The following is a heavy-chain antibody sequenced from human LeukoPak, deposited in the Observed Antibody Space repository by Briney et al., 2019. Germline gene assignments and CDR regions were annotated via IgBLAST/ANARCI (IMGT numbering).Heavy chain of an antibody. D-gene: IGHD6-13*01. CDR3: ARGPVSIAAAGYFDY. CDR2: IYYSGST. J-gene: IGHJ4*02. V-gene: IGHV4-59*12. CDR1: GGSISSYY. Sequence: PSETLSLTCTVSGGSISSYYWSWIRQPPGKGLEWIGYIYYSGSTNYNPSLKSRVTISVDTSKNQFSLKLSSVTAADTAVYYCARGPVSIAAAGYFDYWGQGTLVTVSS.